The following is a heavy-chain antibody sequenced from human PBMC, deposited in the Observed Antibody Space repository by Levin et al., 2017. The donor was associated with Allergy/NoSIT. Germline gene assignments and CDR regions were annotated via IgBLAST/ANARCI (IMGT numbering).Heavy chain of an antibody. CDR3: ARDGTVNIVATSPVRFDP. D-gene: IGHD5-12*01. V-gene: IGHV1-18*01. CDR2: ISAYNGNT. Sequence: ASVKVSCKASGYTFTSYGISWVRQAPGQGLEWMGWISAYNGNTNYAQKLQGRVTMTTDTSTSTAYMELRSLRSDDTAVYYCARDGTVNIVATSPVRFDPWGQGTLVTVSS. J-gene: IGHJ5*02. CDR1: GYTFTSYG.